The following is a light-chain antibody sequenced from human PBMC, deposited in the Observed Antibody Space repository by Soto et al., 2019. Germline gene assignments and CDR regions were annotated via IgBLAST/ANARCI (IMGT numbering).Light chain of an antibody. J-gene: IGKJ4*01. CDR3: QQYDQWPLT. Sequence: EIVMTQSPATLSVSPVERVTLSCRSSQSGRSKLAWFQQKPGQAPRLLIYGASTRVTGVPSRFSGSGSGTEFTLTISSLQSEDFALYYCQQYDQWPLTFGGGTKVDIK. CDR1: QSGRSK. V-gene: IGKV3-15*01. CDR2: GAS.